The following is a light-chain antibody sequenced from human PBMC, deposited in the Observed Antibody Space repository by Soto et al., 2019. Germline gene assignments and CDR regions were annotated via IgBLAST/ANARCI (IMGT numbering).Light chain of an antibody. Sequence: DIQMTQSPSSLSTSVGDRVTITCRASHSISNYLNWYQQKPGKAHNLLIYKASTLESGVQSRFSGSGSGTEFTLTIRSVQPDDFATYYCKQYKSYPLTFGGGTKVDIK. CDR3: KQYKSYPLT. V-gene: IGKV1-5*03. J-gene: IGKJ4*01. CDR2: KAS. CDR1: HSISNY.